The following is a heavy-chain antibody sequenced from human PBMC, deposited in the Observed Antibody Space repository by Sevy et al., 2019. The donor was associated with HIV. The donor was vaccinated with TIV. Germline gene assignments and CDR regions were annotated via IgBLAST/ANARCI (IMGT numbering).Heavy chain of an antibody. J-gene: IGHJ3*02. CDR2: ISWNSGSI. CDR1: GFTFDDYA. CDR3: AKASSMIVVVPSSDAFDI. Sequence: GGSLRLSCAASGFTFDDYAMHWVRQAPGKGLEWVSDISWNSGSIGYADSVKGRFTISRDNAKNSLYLQMNSLRAEDTALYYCAKASSMIVVVPSSDAFDIWGQGTMVTVSS. D-gene: IGHD3-22*01. V-gene: IGHV3-9*01.